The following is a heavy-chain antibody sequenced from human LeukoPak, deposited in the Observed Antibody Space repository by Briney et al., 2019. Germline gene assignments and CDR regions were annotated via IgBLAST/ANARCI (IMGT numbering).Heavy chain of an antibody. V-gene: IGHV1-69*04. D-gene: IGHD5-24*01. CDR1: GGTFSSYA. CDR2: IIPILGIA. J-gene: IGHJ4*02. Sequence: SVKVSCKASGGTFSSYAISWVLQAPGQGLEWMGRIIPILGIANYAQKFQGRVTITADKSTSTAYMELSSLRSEDTAVYYCADIEEEMATDYWGQGTLVTVSS. CDR3: ADIEEEMATDY.